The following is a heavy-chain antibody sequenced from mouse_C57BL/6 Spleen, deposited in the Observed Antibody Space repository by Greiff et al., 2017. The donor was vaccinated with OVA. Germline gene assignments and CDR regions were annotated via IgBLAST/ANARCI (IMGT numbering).Heavy chain of an antibody. CDR3: ARYPHYVGSSPCYAMDY. V-gene: IGHV7-3*01. D-gene: IGHD1-1*01. CDR2: IRNKDNGYTT. CDR1: GFTFTDYY. Sequence: EVQLVESGGGLVQPGGSLSLSCAASGFTFTDYYMSWVRQPPGKALEWLGFIRNKDNGYTTEYSAAVKGRFTISRDNSQSILYLQMNALRAEDSDPYYCARYPHYVGSSPCYAMDYWGQGTSVTVSS. J-gene: IGHJ4*01.